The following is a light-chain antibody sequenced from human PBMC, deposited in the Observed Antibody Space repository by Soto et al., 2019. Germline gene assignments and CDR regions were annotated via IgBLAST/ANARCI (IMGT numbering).Light chain of an antibody. V-gene: IGLV2-23*02. CDR2: EVS. CDR1: SSDVGTYNV. CDR3: CSCAGRSTVV. J-gene: IGLJ2*01. Sequence: QSALTQPASVSGSPGQSITISCTGTSSDVGTYNVVSWYQQHPDKAPKLIIYEVSKRPSGVSNRFSGSKSGNTASLTISGLQAEDEADYHCCSCAGRSTVVFGGGTKPTVL.